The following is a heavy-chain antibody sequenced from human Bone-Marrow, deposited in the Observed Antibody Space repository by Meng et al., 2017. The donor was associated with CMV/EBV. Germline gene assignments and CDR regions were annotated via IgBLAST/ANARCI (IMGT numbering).Heavy chain of an antibody. J-gene: IGHJ6*02. CDR2: IYSSGNT. Sequence: GGSLRLSCAASGYIVSRSYMSWVRQAPGKGLEWVSVIYSSGNTYYAESVKGRFTISRDNAKNSLYLQMNSRRAEDTAVYYWAKDQVAVATTYYYGLDFWGQGTTVTVSS. D-gene: IGHD6-19*01. CDR1: GYIVSRSY. CDR3: AKDQVAVATTYYYGLDF. V-gene: IGHV3-53*01.